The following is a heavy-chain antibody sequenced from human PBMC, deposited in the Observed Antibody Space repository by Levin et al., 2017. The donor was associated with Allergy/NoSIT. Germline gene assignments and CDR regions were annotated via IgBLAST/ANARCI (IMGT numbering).Heavy chain of an antibody. D-gene: IGHD1-26*01. CDR1: GASISTNDW. Sequence: PSETLSLTCAVSGASISTNDWWSWVRQPPGKGLEYIGEIYRSGTTNYNPSLKSRVTMSIDKSKKQFSLKVSSVTAADTAVYYCAGRPGFYFDYWGQGTLVTVSS. CDR3: AGRPGFYFDY. CDR2: IYRSGTT. J-gene: IGHJ4*02. V-gene: IGHV4-4*02.